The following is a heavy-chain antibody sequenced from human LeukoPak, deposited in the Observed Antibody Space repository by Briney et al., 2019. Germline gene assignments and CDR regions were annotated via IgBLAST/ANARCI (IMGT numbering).Heavy chain of an antibody. CDR2: INPNSGGT. Sequence: ASVKVSCKASGYTFTGCYMHWVRQAPGQGLEWMGWINPNSGGTNYAQKFQGRVTMTRDTSISTAYMELSRLRSDDTAVYYCARGSPYYYDSSGFLGIWGQGTMVTVSS. V-gene: IGHV1-2*02. D-gene: IGHD3-22*01. CDR3: ARGSPYYYDSSGFLGI. CDR1: GYTFTGCY. J-gene: IGHJ3*02.